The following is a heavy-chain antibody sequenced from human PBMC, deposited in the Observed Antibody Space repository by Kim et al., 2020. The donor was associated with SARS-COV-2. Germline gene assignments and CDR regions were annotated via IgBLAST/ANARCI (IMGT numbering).Heavy chain of an antibody. CDR3: ARGMEGTVTSQYYYGMDV. D-gene: IGHD4-17*01. J-gene: IGHJ6*02. Sequence: GRFTISRDNSKNTLYLQMNSLRAEDTAVYYCARGMEGTVTSQYYYGMDVWGQGTTVTVSS. V-gene: IGHV3-30*01.